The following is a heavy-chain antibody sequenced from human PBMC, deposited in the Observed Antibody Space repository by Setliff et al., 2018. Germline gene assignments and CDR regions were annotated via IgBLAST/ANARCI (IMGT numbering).Heavy chain of an antibody. CDR3: ARAQVVFAISAPVWYFEV. Sequence: SETLSLTCAVSGGSITSGSYCWSWIRQPAGEVLEWIGRLHTSGTTVYNPSLKGRVTISADTSTNHFSLKLPSVTAADTAVYFCARAQVVFAISAPVWYFEVWGRGTQVTVSS. V-gene: IGHV4-61*02. J-gene: IGHJ2*01. D-gene: IGHD2-21*01. CDR2: LHTSGTT. CDR1: GGSITSGSYC.